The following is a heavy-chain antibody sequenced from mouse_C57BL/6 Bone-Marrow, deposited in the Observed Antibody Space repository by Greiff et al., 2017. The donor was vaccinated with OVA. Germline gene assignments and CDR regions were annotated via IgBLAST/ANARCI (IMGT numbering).Heavy chain of an antibody. D-gene: IGHD1-1*01. CDR1: GFSLSTSGMG. V-gene: IGHV8-12*01. CDR2: IYWDDDK. CDR3: ARRAPYGSKGDYFDY. J-gene: IGHJ2*01. Sequence: QVTLKECGPGLLQSSQTLSLTCSFSGFSLSTSGMGVSWIRQPSGQGLEWLVHIYWDDDKRYNTFLKSRPTTSKDTSRNQVFLKITSVNSADTATYYYARRAPYGSKGDYFDYWGQGTTLTVSS.